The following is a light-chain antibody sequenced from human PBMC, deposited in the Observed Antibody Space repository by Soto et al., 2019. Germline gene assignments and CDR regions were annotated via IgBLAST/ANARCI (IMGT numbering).Light chain of an antibody. CDR2: GAS. CDR3: QQYGSSPLT. J-gene: IGKJ4*01. V-gene: IGKV3-20*01. Sequence: EIVLTQSPGTLSLSPGERATLSCRASQSVSSSYLAWYQQKPGQAPRLLIYGASSRATGIPGRFSGSGSGTDFTFTISRLEPEDFAVYYCQQYGSSPLTFGGGTKVDIK. CDR1: QSVSSSY.